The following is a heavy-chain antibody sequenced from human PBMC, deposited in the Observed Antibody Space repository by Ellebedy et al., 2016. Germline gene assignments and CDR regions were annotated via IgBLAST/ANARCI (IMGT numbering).Heavy chain of an antibody. Sequence: GGSLRLSCTASGFTFGDYAMSWFRQAPGKGLEWVSAIFSDGNTYYADSVKGRFTISRDNSKNTLYLQMNSLRAEDTAVYYCARGVGSGWFDPWGQGTLVTVSS. CDR1: GFTFGDYA. V-gene: IGHV3-53*01. CDR2: IFSDGNT. CDR3: ARGVGSGWFDP. J-gene: IGHJ5*02. D-gene: IGHD2-15*01.